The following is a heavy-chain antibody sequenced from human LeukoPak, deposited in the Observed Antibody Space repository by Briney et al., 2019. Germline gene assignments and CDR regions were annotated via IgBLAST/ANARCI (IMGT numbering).Heavy chain of an antibody. CDR3: ARDQSEFDY. J-gene: IGHJ4*02. Sequence: SETLSLTCTVSGGSIRTHYWTWIRHPPGKGLEWIGYVHYSGVPDYNPSLGIRITISLDTSKSQFSLELRSVTAADTAVYYCARDQSEFDYWGQGTLVTVYS. CDR2: VHYSGVP. V-gene: IGHV4-59*11. CDR1: GGSIRTHY.